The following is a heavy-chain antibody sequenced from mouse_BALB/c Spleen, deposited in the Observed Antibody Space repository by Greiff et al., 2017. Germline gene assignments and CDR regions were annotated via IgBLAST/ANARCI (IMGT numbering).Heavy chain of an antibody. Sequence: EVQLVESGGGLVQPGGSLKLSCAASGFTFSSYTMSWVRQSPEKRLEWVAEISSGGSYTYYPDTVTGRFTISRDNAKNTLYLEMSSLRSEDTAMYYCARGGAFDYWGQGTTLTVSS. CDR2: ISSGGSYT. CDR1: GFTFSSYT. J-gene: IGHJ2*01. V-gene: IGHV5-9-4*01. CDR3: ARGGAFDY.